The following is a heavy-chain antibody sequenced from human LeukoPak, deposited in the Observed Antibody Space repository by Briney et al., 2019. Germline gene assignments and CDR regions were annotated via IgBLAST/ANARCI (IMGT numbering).Heavy chain of an antibody. CDR3: ARIYSFGYYFNY. V-gene: IGHV1-2*02. CDR2: INPNSGDT. CDR1: GYTFTGYY. Sequence: HGASVKVSCKASGYTFTGYYMHWVRQAPGQGLEWMGWINPNSGDTNYAQKFQGRVTMTRDTSINTAYMELSRLKSDDTAVYYCARIYSFGYYFNYWGQGTLVTVSS. D-gene: IGHD5-18*01. J-gene: IGHJ4*02.